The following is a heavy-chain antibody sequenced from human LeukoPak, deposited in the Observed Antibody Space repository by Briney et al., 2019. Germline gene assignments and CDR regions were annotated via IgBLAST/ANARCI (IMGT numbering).Heavy chain of an antibody. J-gene: IGHJ4*02. D-gene: IGHD5-12*01. CDR1: GFTFSSYW. V-gene: IGHV3-49*04. Sequence: PGGSLRLSCAASGFTFSSYWMSWVRQAPGKGLEWVGFIRSKAYGGTTEYAASVKGRFTISRDDSKSIAYLQMNSLKTEDTAVYYCTRDKSGYSGYEDYWGQGTLVTVSS. CDR2: IRSKAYGGTT. CDR3: TRDKSGYSGYEDY.